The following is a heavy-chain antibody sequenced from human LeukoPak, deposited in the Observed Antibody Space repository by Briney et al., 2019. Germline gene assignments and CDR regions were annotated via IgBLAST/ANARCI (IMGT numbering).Heavy chain of an antibody. CDR2: INSDGSST. J-gene: IGHJ4*02. CDR3: ARDLSGTYYIDH. V-gene: IGHV3-74*01. D-gene: IGHD1-26*01. CDR1: GFTFSSYW. Sequence: PGGSLRLSCVASGFTFSSYWMHWVRQAPGEGLVWVSRINSDGSSTSYADSVKGRFTISRDNAKNTLYLQMNSLRAEDTAVYYCARDLSGTYYIDHWGQGTLVTVSS.